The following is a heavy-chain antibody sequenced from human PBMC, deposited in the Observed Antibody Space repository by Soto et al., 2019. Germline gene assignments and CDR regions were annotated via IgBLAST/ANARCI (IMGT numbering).Heavy chain of an antibody. J-gene: IGHJ1*01. CDR1: GYTLTELS. Sequence: ASVKVSCKVSGYTLTELSMHWVRQAPGKGLEWMGGFDPEDGETIYAQKFQGRVTMTEDTSTDTAYMELSSLRSEDTAVYYCATVAYYDSSGYYASAEYFQHWGQGTLVTVS. CDR2: FDPEDGET. CDR3: ATVAYYDSSGYYASAEYFQH. V-gene: IGHV1-24*01. D-gene: IGHD3-22*01.